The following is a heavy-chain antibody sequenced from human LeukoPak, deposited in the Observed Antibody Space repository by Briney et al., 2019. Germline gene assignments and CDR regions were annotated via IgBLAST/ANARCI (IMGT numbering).Heavy chain of an antibody. CDR1: GFTFSSYE. CDR2: ISSSGSTI. J-gene: IGHJ3*02. D-gene: IGHD3-22*01. Sequence: AGGSLRLSCAASGFTFSSYEMNWVRQAPGKGLEWVSYISSSGSTIYYADSVKGRLTISRDNAKNSLYLQMNSLRAEDTAVYYCARDHYYDKAFDIWGQGTMVTVSS. V-gene: IGHV3-48*03. CDR3: ARDHYYDKAFDI.